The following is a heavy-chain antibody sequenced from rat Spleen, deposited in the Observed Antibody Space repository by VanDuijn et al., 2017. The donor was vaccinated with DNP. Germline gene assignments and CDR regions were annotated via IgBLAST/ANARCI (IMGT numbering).Heavy chain of an antibody. CDR2: MRSGGST. D-gene: IGHD3-1*01. Sequence: QVQLKESGPGLVQPSQTLSLTCTVSGFSLTSYHVHWVRQPPGKGLEWMGVMRSGGSTYYNSTLKSRLSISRDTSKNQVFLKMNSLQTEDTTTYYCARECLTPWYFDFWGQGVMVTVSS. CDR1: GFSLTSYH. J-gene: IGHJ2*01. V-gene: IGHV2-32*01. CDR3: ARECLTPWYFDF.